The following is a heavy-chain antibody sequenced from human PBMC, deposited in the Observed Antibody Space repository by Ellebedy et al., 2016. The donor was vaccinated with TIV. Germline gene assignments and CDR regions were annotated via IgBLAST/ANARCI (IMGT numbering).Heavy chain of an antibody. CDR3: ATGGISGRAGLDV. CDR2: ISTDNGNT. V-gene: IGHV1-18*01. Sequence: AASVKVSCKASGYMFIGYGVSWVRQAPGQGLEWMGWISTDNGNTNYAQKFQGRVTMTTETSTSTVYMELRSLGFDETAVYYCATGGISGRAGLDVWGQGATVTVSS. CDR1: GYMFIGYG. J-gene: IGHJ6*02. D-gene: IGHD1-20*01.